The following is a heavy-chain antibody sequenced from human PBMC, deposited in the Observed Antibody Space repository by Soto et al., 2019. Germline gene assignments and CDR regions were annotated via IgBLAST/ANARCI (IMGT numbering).Heavy chain of an antibody. CDR2: IYSSGST. J-gene: IGHJ4*02. CDR1: GGSTSSSFYY. V-gene: IGHV4-39*01. D-gene: IGHD3-22*01. CDR3: ECERPNASGFYFDS. Sequence: PSETLSLTCTVSGGSTSSSFYYWGWIRQPPGKGLEWIGSIYSSGSTYYNPSLKSRVTISVDTSKNQFSLRLSSVTAADTAVYYCECERPNASGFYFDSWGQGTLVTVSS.